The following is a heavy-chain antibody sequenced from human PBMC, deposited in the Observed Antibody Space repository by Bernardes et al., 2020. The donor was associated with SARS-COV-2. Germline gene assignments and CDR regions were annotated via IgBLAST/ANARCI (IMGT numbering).Heavy chain of an antibody. CDR2: IYYSGST. Sequence: SETLSLTRTVSGGSISSYYWSWIRQPPGKGLEWIGYIYYSGSTNYNPSLKSRVTISVDMSKNQFSLKLNSVTAADTAVYYCARGSYYGSGSEWGQGTLVTVSS. D-gene: IGHD3-10*01. V-gene: IGHV4-59*01. J-gene: IGHJ4*02. CDR1: GGSISSYY. CDR3: ARGSYYGSGSE.